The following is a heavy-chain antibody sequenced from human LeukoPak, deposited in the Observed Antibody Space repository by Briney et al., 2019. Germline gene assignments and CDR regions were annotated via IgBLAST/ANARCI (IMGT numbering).Heavy chain of an antibody. V-gene: IGHV4-59*02. CDR1: GGSVSSYY. D-gene: IGHD6-19*01. CDR3: ARVQWLPLDVFNF. Sequence: KPSETLSLTCTVSGGSVSSYYWSWIRQPPGKGLEWIGYIHYSGNTDYNPSLKSRVTISVDTSKNQFSLKMNSVTAADTAIYYCARVQWLPLDVFNFWGQGTMVTVSS. CDR2: IHYSGNT. J-gene: IGHJ3*01.